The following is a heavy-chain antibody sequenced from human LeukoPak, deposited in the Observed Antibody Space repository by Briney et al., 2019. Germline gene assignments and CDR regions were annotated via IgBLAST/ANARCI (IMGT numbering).Heavy chain of an antibody. Sequence: GGSLRLSCAASGFTFSSYWMHWVRQAPGKGLVWVSRINSDGSSTSYADSVKGRFTISRDNAKNTLYLQMNSLRAEDTAVYYCARDHLSSGSSPDYYYYYYMDVWGKGTTVTVSS. J-gene: IGHJ6*03. V-gene: IGHV3-74*01. D-gene: IGHD6-19*01. CDR2: INSDGSST. CDR1: GFTFSSYW. CDR3: ARDHLSSGSSPDYYYYYYMDV.